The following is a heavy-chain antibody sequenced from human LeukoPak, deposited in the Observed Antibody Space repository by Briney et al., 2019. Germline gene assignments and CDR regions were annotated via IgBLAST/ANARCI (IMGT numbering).Heavy chain of an antibody. CDR1: GFTFSHYE. Sequence: GGSLRLSCAASGFTFSHYEMKWVRQAPGKGLEWITFTKNKSNRRTTEYAASVKARSTISRDDSKSTACLQMHSLKTDDTAVYYYPREFFRLTVVVTRGDAFHIWGQGTMVTVSS. D-gene: IGHD3-22*01. CDR3: PREFFRLTVVVTRGDAFHI. V-gene: IGHV3-49*04. J-gene: IGHJ3*02. CDR2: TKNKSNRRTT.